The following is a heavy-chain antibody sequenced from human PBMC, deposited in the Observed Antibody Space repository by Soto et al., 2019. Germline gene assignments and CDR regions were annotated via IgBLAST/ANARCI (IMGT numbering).Heavy chain of an antibody. D-gene: IGHD3-22*01. CDR1: GFTFSSYS. Sequence: GGSLRLSCAASGFTFSSYSMNWVRQAPGKGLEWVSSISSSSSYIYYADSVKGRFTISRDNAKNSLYLQMNSLRAEDTAVYYCARGRRGYIDAFDIWGQGTMVTVSS. J-gene: IGHJ3*02. CDR2: ISSSSSYI. V-gene: IGHV3-21*01. CDR3: ARGRRGYIDAFDI.